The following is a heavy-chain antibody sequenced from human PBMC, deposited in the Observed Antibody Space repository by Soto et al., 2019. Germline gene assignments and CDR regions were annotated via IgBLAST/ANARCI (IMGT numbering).Heavy chain of an antibody. V-gene: IGHV3-48*02. J-gene: IGHJ6*02. CDR1: GFTFSSYS. CDR3: ATESVDTAMEHRIGMDV. CDR2: ISPSSSTI. D-gene: IGHD5-18*01. Sequence: EVQLVESGGGLVQPGGSLRLSCAASGFTFSSYSMNWVRQAPGKGLEWVSCISPSSSTIYYADSVKGRFTISRDNAKNSLYLQMNSLRDEDTAVYYCATESVDTAMEHRIGMDVWGQGTTVTVSS.